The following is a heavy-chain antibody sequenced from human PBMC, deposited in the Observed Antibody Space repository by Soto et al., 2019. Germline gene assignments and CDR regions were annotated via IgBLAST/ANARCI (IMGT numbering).Heavy chain of an antibody. CDR1: GFTFSSYG. J-gene: IGHJ4*02. CDR3: AKSIRYFDWSADH. V-gene: IGHV3-30*18. D-gene: IGHD3-9*01. Sequence: QPGGSLRLSCAASGFTFSSYGMHWVRQAPGKGLEWVAVISYDGSNKYYADSVKGRFTISRDNSKNTLYLQMNSLRAEDTAVYYCAKSIRYFDWSADHWGQGTLVTVSS. CDR2: ISYDGSNK.